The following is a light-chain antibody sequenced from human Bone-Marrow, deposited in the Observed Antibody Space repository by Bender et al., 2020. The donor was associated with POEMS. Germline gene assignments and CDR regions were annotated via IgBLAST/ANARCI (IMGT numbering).Light chain of an antibody. J-gene: IGLJ2*01. V-gene: IGLV2-14*01. CDR1: SSDVGNFNY. CDR3: ISYTTSSTGHVI. CDR2: DVS. Sequence: QSALTQPASVSGSPGQSITISCTGSSSDVGNFNYVSWYQQYPGKAPKVMIYDVSHRPSGVSNRFSGSKSGNTASLTISGLQAEDEGHYYCISYTTSSTGHVIIGGGTKLTVL.